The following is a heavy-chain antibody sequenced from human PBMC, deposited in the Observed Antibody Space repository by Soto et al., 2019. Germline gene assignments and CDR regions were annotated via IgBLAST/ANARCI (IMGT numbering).Heavy chain of an antibody. CDR3: ARAAGKYGDYGIDY. V-gene: IGHV3-33*01. D-gene: IGHD4-17*01. J-gene: IGHJ4*02. CDR1: TFIFSNYV. Sequence: QVQLVESGGGVVQPGGSLTLSCTASTFIFSNYVMHWVRQAPGKGLEWVAVIWYDGSNKYYGDSVKGRFTISRDNSKNTLDLQMNRLRAEDTAVYYCARAAGKYGDYGIDYWGQGTLVTVSS. CDR2: IWYDGSNK.